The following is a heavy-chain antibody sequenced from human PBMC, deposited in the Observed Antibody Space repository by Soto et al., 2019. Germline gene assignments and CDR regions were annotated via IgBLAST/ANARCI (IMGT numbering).Heavy chain of an antibody. CDR1: GFTFSSYG. CDR3: AKGSTAMTYFYY. D-gene: IGHD5-18*01. J-gene: IGHJ4*02. CDR2: ISYDGSNK. Sequence: QVQLVESGGGVVQPGRSLRRSCAASGFTFSSYGMHWVRQAPGKGLEWVAVISYDGSNKYYADSVKGRFNISRDNSKNTLYLQMNSMRAEDTDVYYCAKGSTAMTYFYYLGQGTLVTVSS. V-gene: IGHV3-30*18.